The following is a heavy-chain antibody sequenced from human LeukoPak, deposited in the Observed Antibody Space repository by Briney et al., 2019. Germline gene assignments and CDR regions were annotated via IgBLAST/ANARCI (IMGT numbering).Heavy chain of an antibody. V-gene: IGHV1-2*06. CDR1: VYTFTDHY. CDR2: INPDIDVA. J-gene: IGHJ4*02. CDR3: ARAVIRGIHFDS. D-gene: IGHD3-10*01. Sequence: ASVKVSCKASVYTFTDHYIHWVRQAPGQGLEWMGRINPDIDVANYAEKFQGRVTMTRDTSISTAYMDLGSLTSDDTAVYYCARAVIRGIHFDSWGQGTLVTVSS.